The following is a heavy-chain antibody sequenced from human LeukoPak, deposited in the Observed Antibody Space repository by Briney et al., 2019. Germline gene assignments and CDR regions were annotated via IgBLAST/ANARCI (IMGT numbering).Heavy chain of an antibody. CDR2: INPNSGGT. CDR3: ARGPTVPRLLWFGEFEFDY. J-gene: IGHJ4*02. Sequence: GASVKVSCKASGYTFTGYYMHWVRQAPGQGLEWMGWINPNSGGTNYAQKFQGRVTMTRDTSISTAYMELSRLRSDDTAVYYCARGPTVPRLLWFGEFEFDYWGQGTLVTVSS. D-gene: IGHD3-10*01. V-gene: IGHV1-2*02. CDR1: GYTFTGYY.